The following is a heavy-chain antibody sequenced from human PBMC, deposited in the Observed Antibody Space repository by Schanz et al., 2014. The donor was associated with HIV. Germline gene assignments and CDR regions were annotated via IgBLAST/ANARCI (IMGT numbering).Heavy chain of an antibody. CDR1: GFTFSSYG. J-gene: IGHJ4*02. CDR3: VRDQSLWGSGYTYFDH. V-gene: IGHV3-33*01. CDR2: IWFDGSNK. Sequence: QVQLVESGGGVVQPGRSLRLSCAASGFTFSSYGMHWVRQVPGKGLEWVAVIWFDGSNKYYGDSVKGRLRIARDNSKNTXYLQMNSLRVEDTAVYHCVRDQSLWGSGYTYFDHWGQGTQVPVSS. D-gene: IGHD5-12*01.